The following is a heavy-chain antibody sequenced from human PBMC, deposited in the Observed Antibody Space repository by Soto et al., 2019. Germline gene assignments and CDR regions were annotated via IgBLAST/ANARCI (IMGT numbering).Heavy chain of an antibody. Sequence: QVQLVESGGGVVQPGRSLRLSCVASGFTFSSYGMHWVRQAPGKGLEWVAIISYDGSNTYYADSVKGRFTISRDNSKNTLYLQMNSLRAEDTSVYYCAKEGGLSGSYYISSSYYLDYWGHGTLVTVSS. D-gene: IGHD1-26*01. CDR1: GFTFSSYG. V-gene: IGHV3-30*18. CDR2: ISYDGSNT. J-gene: IGHJ4*01. CDR3: AKEGGLSGSYYISSSYYLDY.